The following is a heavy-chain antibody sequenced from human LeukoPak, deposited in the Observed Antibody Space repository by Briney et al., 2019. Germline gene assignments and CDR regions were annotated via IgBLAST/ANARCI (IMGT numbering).Heavy chain of an antibody. CDR1: GFSFSSYA. CDR3: AKRYDFWSGSFNYYNMDV. J-gene: IGHJ6*02. D-gene: IGHD3-3*01. V-gene: IGHV3-23*01. Sequence: AGSLRLSCVGSGFSFSSYAMSWVRQAPGKGLKWVSGISGSGGNTYYADSIKGRFTISRDNSKNTLYLQMNSLRAEDTAVYYCAKRYDFWSGSFNYYNMDVWGQGTTVTVSS. CDR2: ISGSGGNT.